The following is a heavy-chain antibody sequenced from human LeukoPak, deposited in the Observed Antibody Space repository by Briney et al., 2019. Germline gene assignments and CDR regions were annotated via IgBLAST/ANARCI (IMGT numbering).Heavy chain of an antibody. V-gene: IGHV4-38-2*02. CDR3: AREGGWRTHHYYYYYMDV. CDR2: IYHSGRT. D-gene: IGHD6-19*01. Sequence: SETLSLTCTVSGYSISSGYYWGWIRQPPGKGLEWIGSIYHSGRTFYNPSLKSRVTISVDTSKNQFSLKLTSVTAADTAVYYCAREGGWRTHHYYYYYMDVWGKGTTVTVSS. J-gene: IGHJ6*03. CDR1: GYSISSGYY.